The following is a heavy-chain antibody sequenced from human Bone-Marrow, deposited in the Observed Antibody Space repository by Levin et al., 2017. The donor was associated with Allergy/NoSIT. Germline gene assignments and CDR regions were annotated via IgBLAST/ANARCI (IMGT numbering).Heavy chain of an antibody. D-gene: IGHD6-19*01. V-gene: IGHV2-5*02. CDR1: DLSLSTDGVA. J-gene: IGHJ6*02. CDR2: IYWDDDK. Sequence: SGPTLVKPTQTLTLTCTLSDLSLSTDGVAVAWLRQPPGKALEWLALIYWDDDKRYSPSLESRLTITKDTSTNQVVLTMTNMDPVDTATYYCAHRQAESWLESFVPRYQYHGLDVWGQGITVIVSS. CDR3: AHRQAESWLESFVPRYQYHGLDV.